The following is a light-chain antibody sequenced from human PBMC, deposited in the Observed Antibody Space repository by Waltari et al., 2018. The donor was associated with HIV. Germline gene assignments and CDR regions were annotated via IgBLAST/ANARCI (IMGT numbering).Light chain of an antibody. CDR3: QSYDSSLSGWV. Sequence: QSVLTQPPSVSGAPGQRVTISCTGSSSNIGAGSDIHWYLHLPGTAPKLLIYGNSNRPSGVPDRFSGSKSGPSASLAITGLQAEDEADYYCQSYDSSLSGWVFGGGTKLTVL. CDR1: SSNIGAGSD. J-gene: IGLJ3*02. CDR2: GNS. V-gene: IGLV1-40*01.